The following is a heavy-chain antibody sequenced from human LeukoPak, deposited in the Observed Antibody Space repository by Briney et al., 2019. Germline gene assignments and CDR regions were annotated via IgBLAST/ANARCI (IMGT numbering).Heavy chain of an antibody. CDR3: AREYGDYAHDAFDI. D-gene: IGHD4-17*01. J-gene: IGHJ3*02. CDR1: GGSISSYY. Sequence: SETLSLTCTVSGGSISSYYWSWVRQPPGKGLEWIGYIYYSGSTNYNPSLKSRVTISVDTSKNQFSLKLSSVTAADTAVYYCAREYGDYAHDAFDIWGQGTMVTVSS. CDR2: IYYSGST. V-gene: IGHV4-59*01.